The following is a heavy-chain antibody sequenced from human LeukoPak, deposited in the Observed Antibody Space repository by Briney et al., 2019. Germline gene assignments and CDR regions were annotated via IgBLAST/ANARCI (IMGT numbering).Heavy chain of an antibody. V-gene: IGHV1-2*02. CDR1: GYTFTGYY. D-gene: IGHD3-10*01. CDR3: ARAMVRGVIDY. Sequence: WASVKVSCKASGYTFTGYYMHWVRQAPGQGLEWMGWINPNSGGTNYAQKFQGRVAMTRDTSISTAYMELSRLRSDDTAVYYCARAMVRGVIDYWGQGTLVTVSS. J-gene: IGHJ4*02. CDR2: INPNSGGT.